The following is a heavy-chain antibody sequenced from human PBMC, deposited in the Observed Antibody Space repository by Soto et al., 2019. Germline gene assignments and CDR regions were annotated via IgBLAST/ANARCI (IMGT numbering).Heavy chain of an antibody. V-gene: IGHV3-23*01. Sequence: EVQLLESGGGLVQPGGSLRISCAASGFTFSNFAMSWVRQAPGKGLEWVSVISDSGGSTYHADPVKGRLTISRDNSKNTLFLQMNSLRAEDTAIYYCAKARPSGGYYYVEAFDIWGQGAMVTVSS. CDR2: ISDSGGST. CDR1: GFTFSNFA. D-gene: IGHD3-22*01. J-gene: IGHJ3*02. CDR3: AKARPSGGYYYVEAFDI.